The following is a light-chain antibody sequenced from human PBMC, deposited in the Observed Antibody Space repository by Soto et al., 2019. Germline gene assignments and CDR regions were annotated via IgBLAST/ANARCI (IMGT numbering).Light chain of an antibody. Sequence: DIQMTQSRSSLSASVGDRVTITCQASQDISNYLNWYQQKPGKAPELLIYDASNLETGVPSRFSGSGSGTDFTFTISSLQPEDIATYYCQQYDNLTLTFGGGTKVEIK. CDR3: QQYDNLTLT. CDR1: QDISNY. V-gene: IGKV1-33*01. J-gene: IGKJ4*01. CDR2: DAS.